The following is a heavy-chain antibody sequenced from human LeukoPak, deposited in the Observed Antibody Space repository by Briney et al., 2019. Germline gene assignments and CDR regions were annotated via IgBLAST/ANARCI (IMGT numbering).Heavy chain of an antibody. CDR3: AAEIGSSGYYYVDY. D-gene: IGHD3-22*01. CDR2: IVVGSGNT. V-gene: IGHV1-58*01. CDR1: GFTFTSSA. Sequence: ASVKVSCKASGFTFTSSAVQWVRQARGQRLEWIGWIVVGSGNTNYAQKFQERVTITRDMSTSTAYMELSSLRSEDTAVYYCAAEIGSSGYYYVDYWGQGTLVTVSS. J-gene: IGHJ4*02.